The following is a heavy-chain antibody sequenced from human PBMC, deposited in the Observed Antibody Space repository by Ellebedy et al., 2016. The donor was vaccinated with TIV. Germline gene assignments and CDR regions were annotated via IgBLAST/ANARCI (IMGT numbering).Heavy chain of an antibody. CDR1: GFIFSSYA. J-gene: IGHJ3*02. CDR2: ISGSGGGT. CDR3: AKDRTPWAFDI. V-gene: IGHV3-23*01. Sequence: GGSLRLXXAASGFIFSSYAMTWVRQGPGKGLEWVATISGSGGGTYYADSVKGRFTISRDNSKNMLYLQMDSLRAEDTAVYYCAKDRTPWAFDIWGQGTMVTVSS.